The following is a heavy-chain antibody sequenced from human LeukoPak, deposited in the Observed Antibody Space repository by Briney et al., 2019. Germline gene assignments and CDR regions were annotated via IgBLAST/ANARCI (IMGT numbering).Heavy chain of an antibody. CDR1: GGSFSGYY. J-gene: IGHJ4*02. Sequence: ASETLSLTCAVYGGSFSGYYWSWIRQPPGKGLEWIGEINHSGSTNYNPSLKSRVTISVDTSKNQFSLKLSSVTAADTAVYYCARVTWGHLSYYFDYWGQGTLVTVSS. CDR3: ARVTWGHLSYYFDY. CDR2: INHSGST. V-gene: IGHV4-34*01. D-gene: IGHD2/OR15-2a*01.